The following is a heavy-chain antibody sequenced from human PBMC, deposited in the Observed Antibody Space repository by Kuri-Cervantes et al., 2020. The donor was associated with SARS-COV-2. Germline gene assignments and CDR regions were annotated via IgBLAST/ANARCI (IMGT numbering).Heavy chain of an antibody. CDR3: ARDWGQSRYDFWSGYALGY. V-gene: IGHV1-46*01. CDR1: GYTFTNYY. J-gene: IGHJ4*02. CDR2: INPSGGST. D-gene: IGHD3-3*01. Sequence: ASVKVSCKASGYTFTNYYIHWVRQAPGHGLEWMGVINPSGGSTSYAQKFQGRVTMTRDTSTSTVYMELSSLRSEDTAVYYCARDWGQSRYDFWSGYALGYWGQGTLVTVSS.